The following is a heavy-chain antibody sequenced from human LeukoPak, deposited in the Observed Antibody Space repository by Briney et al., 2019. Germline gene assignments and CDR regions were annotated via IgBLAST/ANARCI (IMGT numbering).Heavy chain of an antibody. CDR2: IYSGGTT. CDR3: AVENSRFRFDP. Sequence: GGSLRLSCAASGFTVSSNYMSWVRQAPGKGLEWVSVIYSGGTTYDEDSVKARFPISRDNSKNTLYLQMNSLRVEDTAVYYCAVENSRFRFDPWGQGTLVTVSS. D-gene: IGHD5-24*01. V-gene: IGHV3-66*02. CDR1: GFTVSSNY. J-gene: IGHJ5*02.